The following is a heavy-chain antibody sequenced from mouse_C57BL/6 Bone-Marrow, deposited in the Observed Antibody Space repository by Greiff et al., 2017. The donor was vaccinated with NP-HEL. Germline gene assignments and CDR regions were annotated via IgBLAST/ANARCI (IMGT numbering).Heavy chain of an antibody. Sequence: EVKLMESGPELVKPGASVKIPCKASGYTFTDYNMDWVKQSHGKSLEWIGDINPNNGGTIYNQKFKGKATLTVDKSSSTAYMELRILTSEDTAVYYCARRFLDGSSYWYFDVWGTGTTVTVSS. J-gene: IGHJ1*03. V-gene: IGHV1-18*01. CDR2: INPNNGGT. D-gene: IGHD1-1*01. CDR1: GYTFTDYN. CDR3: ARRFLDGSSYWYFDV.